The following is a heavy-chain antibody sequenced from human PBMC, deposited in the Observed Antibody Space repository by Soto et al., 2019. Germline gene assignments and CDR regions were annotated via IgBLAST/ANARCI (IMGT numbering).Heavy chain of an antibody. CDR3: ASPAPGYYYYGMDV. V-gene: IGHV1-3*01. J-gene: IGHJ6*02. CDR2: INAGNGNT. CDR1: GYTFASYA. Sequence: ASVKVSCKASGYTFASYAMHWVRQAPGQRLEWMGWINAGNGNTKYSQKFQGRVTITRDTSASTAYMELSSLRSEDTAVYYCASPAPGYYYYGMDVWGQGTTVTV.